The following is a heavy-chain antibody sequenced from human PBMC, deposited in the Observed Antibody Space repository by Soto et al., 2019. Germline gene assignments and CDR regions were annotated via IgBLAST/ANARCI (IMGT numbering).Heavy chain of an antibody. Sequence: QVQLVESGGGVVQPGRSLRLSCTASGFTFSSYGLHWFRQAPGRELEWVAVIWYDGRSKYYADSVQGRFTISRDNSKNTLYLQMNNLRAQYTAVYYCARSPCSTSCYVDDYWGQGTLVTVSS. D-gene: IGHD2-2*01. CDR1: GFTFSSYG. V-gene: IGHV3-33*01. CDR3: ARSPCSTSCYVDDY. J-gene: IGHJ4*02. CDR2: IWYDGRSK.